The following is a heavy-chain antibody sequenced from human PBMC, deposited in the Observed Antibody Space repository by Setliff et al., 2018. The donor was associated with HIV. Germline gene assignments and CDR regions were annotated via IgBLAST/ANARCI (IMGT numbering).Heavy chain of an antibody. CDR3: ARGHSHGYGYSGSYGPFDI. CDR2: IIPMFGTL. D-gene: IGHD1-26*01. Sequence: SVKVSCKASGGTFSSYAINWVRQAPGQGLQWMGGIIPMFGTLNFAQRFQGRVTISTDDSTSTAYMELNSLRSEDTAVYYCARGHSHGYGYSGSYGPFDIWGQGTMVTVSS. V-gene: IGHV1-69*05. CDR1: GGTFSSYA. J-gene: IGHJ3*02.